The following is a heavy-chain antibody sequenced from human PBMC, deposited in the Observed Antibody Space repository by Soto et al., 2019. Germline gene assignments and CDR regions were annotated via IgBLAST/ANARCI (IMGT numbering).Heavy chain of an antibody. V-gene: IGHV5-10-1*01. CDR2: IDPSDSYT. D-gene: IGHD2-8*01. J-gene: IGHJ6*02. CDR3: ASCTGGDDVAYYYGMDV. CDR1: GYSFTSYW. Sequence: PGESLKISCKGSGYSFTSYWISWVRQMPGKGLEWMGRIDPSDSYTNYSPSFQGHVTISADKSISTAYLQWSSLKASDTAMYYCASCTGGDDVAYYYGMDVWDQGTTVTVSS.